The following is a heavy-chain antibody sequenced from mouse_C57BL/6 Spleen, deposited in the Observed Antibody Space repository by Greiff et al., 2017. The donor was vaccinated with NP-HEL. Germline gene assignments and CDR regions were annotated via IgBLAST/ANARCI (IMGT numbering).Heavy chain of an antibody. V-gene: IGHV2-2*01. J-gene: IGHJ4*01. CDR3: ARNSLNYYGSSPYAMDY. CDR1: GFSLTSYG. CDR2: IWSGGST. Sequence: QVQLVESGPGLVQPSQSLSITCTVSGFSLTSYGVHWVRQSPGTGLEWLGVIWSGGSTDYNAAFISRLSISKYNSKSQVFFKMNSLQADDTAIYYCARNSLNYYGSSPYAMDYWGQGTSVTVSS. D-gene: IGHD1-1*01.